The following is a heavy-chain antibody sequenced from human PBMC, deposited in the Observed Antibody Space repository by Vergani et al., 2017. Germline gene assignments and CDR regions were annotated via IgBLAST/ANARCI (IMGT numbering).Heavy chain of an antibody. CDR1: GGTFSSYA. Sequence: QVQLVQSGAEVKKPGSSVKVSCKASGGTFSSYAISWVRQAPGQGLEWMGGIIPIFGTANYAQKFQGRVTITADESTSSAYMELSSLRSEDTAVYYCAREGYCSSTSCSNYDYYYMDVWGKGTTVTVSS. CDR3: AREGYCSSTSCSNYDYYYMDV. V-gene: IGHV1-69*01. J-gene: IGHJ6*03. CDR2: IIPIFGTA. D-gene: IGHD2-2*01.